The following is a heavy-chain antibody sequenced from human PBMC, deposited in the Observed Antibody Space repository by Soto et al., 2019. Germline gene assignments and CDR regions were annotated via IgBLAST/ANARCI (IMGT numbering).Heavy chain of an antibody. D-gene: IGHD3-22*01. CDR3: ARVYYDSSGSRDYFDY. CDR2: ISYDGSNK. J-gene: IGHJ4*02. Sequence: GGSLRLSCAASGFTFSSYGMHWVRQAPGKGLEWVAVISYDGSNKYYADSVKGRFTISRDNSKNTLYLQMNSLRSEDTAVYYCARVYYDSSGSRDYFDYWGQGTLVTVSS. CDR1: GFTFSSYG. V-gene: IGHV3-30*03.